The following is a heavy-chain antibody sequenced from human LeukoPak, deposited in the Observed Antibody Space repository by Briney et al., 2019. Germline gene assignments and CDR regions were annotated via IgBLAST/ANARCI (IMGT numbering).Heavy chain of an antibody. Sequence: GGSLRLSCAASGFTFSNYGMSWVRQAPGKGLEWVSAISGSGGSTYYADSVKGRCTISRDNSKNTLFLQMNSLRAEDTAVYYCAKVTHTRGPIDYWGQGTLVTVSS. CDR1: GFTFSNYG. D-gene: IGHD1-14*01. CDR3: AKVTHTRGPIDY. CDR2: ISGSGGST. V-gene: IGHV3-23*01. J-gene: IGHJ4*02.